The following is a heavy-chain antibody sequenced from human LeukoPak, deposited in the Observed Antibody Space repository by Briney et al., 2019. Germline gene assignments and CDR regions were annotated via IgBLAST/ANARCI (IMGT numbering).Heavy chain of an antibody. CDR1: GGSFSGYY. CDR2: INYSGST. V-gene: IGHV4-34*01. Sequence: PSETLSLTCAVYGGSFSGYYWTWIRQPPGKGLEWIGEINYSGSTNYNPSLKSRVTISVDTSKNQFSLKLSSVTAADTAVYYCARGPSERYYESSGYYCFDYWGQGTLVTVSS. J-gene: IGHJ4*02. D-gene: IGHD3-22*01. CDR3: ARGPSERYYESSGYYCFDY.